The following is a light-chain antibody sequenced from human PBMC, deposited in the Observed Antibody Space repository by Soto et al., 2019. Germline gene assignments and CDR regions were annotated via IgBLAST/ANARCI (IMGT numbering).Light chain of an antibody. CDR3: QQYYATPPYT. CDR1: QSVLYSSNNKNY. J-gene: IGKJ2*01. V-gene: IGKV4-1*01. Sequence: DIVMNQSPDSLAVSLGERATINCKSSQSVLYSSNNKNYLAWYQQKPGQPPKLLIYWASTRESGVPDRFSGSGSGTDFTLTISSLQAEDVAVYYCQQYYATPPYTFGQGTKVEIK. CDR2: WAS.